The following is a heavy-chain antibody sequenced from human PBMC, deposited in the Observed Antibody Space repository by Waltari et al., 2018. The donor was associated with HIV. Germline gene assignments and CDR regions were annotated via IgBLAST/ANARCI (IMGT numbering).Heavy chain of an antibody. D-gene: IGHD6-19*01. CDR2: INPSGGSK. CDR1: GYTFTSYY. J-gene: IGHJ4*02. CDR3: ARDRNIRRIIAVAGY. V-gene: IGHV1-46*01. Sequence: QVQLVQSGAEVKKPGASVKVSCKASGYTFTSYYMHWVRQAPGQGLEWMGIINPSGGSKSDGQKFQGRVTMTRDTSTSTVYMELSSLRSEDTAVYYCARDRNIRRIIAVAGYWGQGTLVTVSS.